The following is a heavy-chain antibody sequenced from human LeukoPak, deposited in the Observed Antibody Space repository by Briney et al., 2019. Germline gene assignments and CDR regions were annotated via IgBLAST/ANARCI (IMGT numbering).Heavy chain of an antibody. D-gene: IGHD1-26*01. J-gene: IGHJ3*02. CDR1: GFTFSSYG. CDR2: IRYDGSNK. V-gene: IGHV3-33*01. CDR3: ARDFPGSGSTIDAFDI. Sequence: GGSLRLSCAASGFTFSSYGMHWVRQAPGKGLEWVAVIRYDGSNKYYADSVKGRFTISRDNSKNTLYLQMNSLRAEDTAVYYCARDFPGSGSTIDAFDIWGQGTMVTVSS.